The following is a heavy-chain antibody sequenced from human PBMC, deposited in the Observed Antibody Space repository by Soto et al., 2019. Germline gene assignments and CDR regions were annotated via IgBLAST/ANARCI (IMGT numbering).Heavy chain of an antibody. Sequence: QVQLVQSGAEVKKPGSSVKVSCKASGGTFSSYAISWVRQAPGQGLEWMGGIIPIFGTANYALKFQGRVTITADESTSTAYMELSSLRSEDTAVYYCASHGITGTWVYYYGMDVWGQGTTVTVSS. CDR3: ASHGITGTWVYYYGMDV. CDR1: GGTFSSYA. J-gene: IGHJ6*02. CDR2: IIPIFGTA. V-gene: IGHV1-69*12. D-gene: IGHD1-7*01.